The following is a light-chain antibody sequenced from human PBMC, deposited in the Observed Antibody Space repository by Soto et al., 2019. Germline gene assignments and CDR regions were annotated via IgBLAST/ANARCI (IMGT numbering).Light chain of an antibody. Sequence: IVLTHSPVALSLSPGDRSTFSFSASHSINTSFLAWFQQKPGQAPRLLIYAASTRATGIPDRFSGSASETDFTLTMKRLEPEDSAVYYCQQYASAPCSLGPGTKVDIK. V-gene: IGKV3-20*01. CDR2: AAS. CDR1: HSINTSF. J-gene: IGKJ3*01. CDR3: QQYASAPCS.